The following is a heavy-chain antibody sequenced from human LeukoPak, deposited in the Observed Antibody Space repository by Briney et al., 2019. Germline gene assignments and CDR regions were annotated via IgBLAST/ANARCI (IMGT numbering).Heavy chain of an antibody. J-gene: IGHJ4*02. CDR1: GFIFSSYE. V-gene: IGHV3-48*03. Sequence: PGGSLRLSCAASGFIFSSYEMNWVRQAPGKGLEWVSHISSSGSTIYYADSVKGRFTISRDNSKNTLYLQMNSLRAEDTAVYYCAKDPYYYDSSGYYDYWGQGTLVTVSS. CDR2: ISSSGSTI. CDR3: AKDPYYYDSSGYYDY. D-gene: IGHD3-22*01.